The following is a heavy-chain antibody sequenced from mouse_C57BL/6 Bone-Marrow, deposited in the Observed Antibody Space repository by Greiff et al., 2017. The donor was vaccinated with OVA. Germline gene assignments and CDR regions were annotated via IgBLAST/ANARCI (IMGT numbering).Heavy chain of an antibody. Sequence: QVQLKESGAELAKPGASVKLSCKASGYTFTSYWIHWVKQRPGQGLEWIGYINPSSGYTKYNQKFKDKATLTADKSSSTAYMQLSSLTYEDSAVYYCASLWYRFDYWGQGTTLTVSS. V-gene: IGHV1-7*01. J-gene: IGHJ2*01. CDR1: GYTFTSYW. CDR2: INPSSGYT. CDR3: ASLWYRFDY. D-gene: IGHD2-1*01.